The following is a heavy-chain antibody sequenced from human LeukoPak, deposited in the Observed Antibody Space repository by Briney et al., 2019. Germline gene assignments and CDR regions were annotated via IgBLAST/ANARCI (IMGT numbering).Heavy chain of an antibody. CDR3: AKDVGRLERNPDY. V-gene: IGHV3-23*01. CDR2: ISGSGGST. Sequence: GGSLRLSCAASGFTFSSYAMSWVRQAPGKGLEWVSAISGSGGSTYYADSVKGRFTISRDNSKNTLYLQMNSLRAEDTALYHCAKDVGRLERNPDYWGQGTLVTVSS. CDR1: GFTFSSYA. J-gene: IGHJ4*02. D-gene: IGHD1-1*01.